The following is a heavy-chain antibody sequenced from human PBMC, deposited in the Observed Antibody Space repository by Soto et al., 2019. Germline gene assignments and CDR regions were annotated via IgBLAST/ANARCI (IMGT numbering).Heavy chain of an antibody. CDR3: ARDGVVPAAKGLDWYFDL. V-gene: IGHV1-69*01. CDR2: IIPIFGTA. J-gene: IGHJ2*01. Sequence: QVPLVQSGAEVKKPGSSVKVSCKASGGTFSSYAISWVRQAPGQGLEWMGGIIPIFGTANYAQKFQGRVTITADESTSTAYMELSSLRSEDTAVYYCARDGVVPAAKGLDWYFDLWGRGTLVTVSS. CDR1: GGTFSSYA. D-gene: IGHD2-2*01.